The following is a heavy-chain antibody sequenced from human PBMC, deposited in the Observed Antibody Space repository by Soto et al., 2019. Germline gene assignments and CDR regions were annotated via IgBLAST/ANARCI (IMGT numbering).Heavy chain of an antibody. CDR2: IIGSGDRT. CDR1: GFSFSSYA. Sequence: EVQLSESGGGLVQSGGSLRLSCAASGFSFSSYAMTWVRLTPGKGLEGFSGIIGSGDRTDYADSVKGRFTISRDNSKNTLFLQTTSLRGEDTATYYCAKWRYNYGYLDPTRGSHLDYWGHGSLVTVSS. D-gene: IGHD3-10*01. J-gene: IGHJ4*01. CDR3: AKWRYNYGYLDPTRGSHLDY. V-gene: IGHV3-23*01.